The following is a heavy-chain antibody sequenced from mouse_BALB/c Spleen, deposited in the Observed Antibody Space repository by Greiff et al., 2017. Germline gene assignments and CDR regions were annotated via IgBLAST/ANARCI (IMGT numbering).Heavy chain of an antibody. Sequence: VQLQQSGAELVKPGASVKLSCTASGFNFKDTYMPWVKQRPEQGLEWIGRIDPANGNTKYDPQFPGKATITADTSSNTAYLQLSSLPSEDTAVEYCARLYDGYAWFADWGQGTLVTVSA. CDR3: ARLYDGYAWFAD. CDR1: GFNFKDTY. J-gene: IGHJ3*01. D-gene: IGHD2-3*01. CDR2: IDPANGNT. V-gene: IGHV14-3*02.